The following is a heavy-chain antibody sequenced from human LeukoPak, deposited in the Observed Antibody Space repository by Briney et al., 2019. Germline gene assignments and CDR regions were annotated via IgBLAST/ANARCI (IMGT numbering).Heavy chain of an antibody. CDR3: ARGLGGASYYMDV. Sequence: TSETLSLTCSVSSGSISSFYWTWVRQSAWKGLEWIGRADTSGSTHYNPSLKGRATMSLDTSKYQFSLRLTSVTVADTAVYYCARGLGGASYYMDVWGKGTTVTVSS. D-gene: IGHD3-16*01. V-gene: IGHV4-4*07. CDR1: SGSISSFY. CDR2: ADTSGST. J-gene: IGHJ6*03.